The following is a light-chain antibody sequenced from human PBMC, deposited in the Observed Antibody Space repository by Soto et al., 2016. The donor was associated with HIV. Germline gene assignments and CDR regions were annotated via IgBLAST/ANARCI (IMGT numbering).Light chain of an antibody. CDR3: QQYYSFPRT. Sequence: VIWMTQSPSLLSASTGDRVTISCRMSRDISSYLAWHQQKPGKAPELLIYAASTLQSGVPSRFSGSGSGTDFTLTISCLQSEDFATYYCQQYYSFPRTFGQGTKVEIK. CDR1: RDISSY. J-gene: IGKJ1*01. V-gene: IGKV1D-8*01. CDR2: AAS.